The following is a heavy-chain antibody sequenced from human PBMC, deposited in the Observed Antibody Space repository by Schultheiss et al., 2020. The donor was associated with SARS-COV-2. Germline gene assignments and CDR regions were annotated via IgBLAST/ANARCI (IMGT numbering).Heavy chain of an antibody. CDR1: GYTFTSYG. CDR3: ARDHSSGWYFDY. CDR2: MNPNSGNT. Sequence: ASVKVSCKASGYTFTSYGISWVRQAPGQGLEWMGWMNPNSGNTGYAQKFQGRVTMTRNTSISTAYMELSSLRSDDTAVYYCARDHSSGWYFDYWGQGTLVTVSS. J-gene: IGHJ4*02. V-gene: IGHV1-8*02. D-gene: IGHD6-19*01.